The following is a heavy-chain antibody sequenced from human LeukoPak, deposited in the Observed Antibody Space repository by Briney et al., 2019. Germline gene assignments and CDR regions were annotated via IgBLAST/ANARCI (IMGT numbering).Heavy chain of an antibody. D-gene: IGHD6-19*01. J-gene: IGHJ4*02. V-gene: IGHV4-59*01. CDR3: ASSSIAVAGTLNRFDY. CDR2: IYHSGST. Sequence: PSETLSLTCTVSGDSISSYYWSWIRQPPGKGLEWIGYIYHSGSTNYNPSLKSRVTISVDTSKNQFSLKLSSVTAADTAVYYCASSSIAVAGTLNRFDYWGQGTLVTVSS. CDR1: GDSISSYY.